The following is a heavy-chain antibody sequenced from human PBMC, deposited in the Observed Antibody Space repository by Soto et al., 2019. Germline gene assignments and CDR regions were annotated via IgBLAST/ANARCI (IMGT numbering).Heavy chain of an antibody. J-gene: IGHJ6*03. CDR1: GFTFSSYA. CDR3: AKRAAATQGYYYYYMDV. D-gene: IGHD6-13*01. Sequence: GSLRLSCAASGFTFSSYAMSWVRQAPGKGLEWVSAISGSGGSTYYADSVKGRFTISRDNSKNTLYLQMNSLGAEDTAVYYCAKRAAATQGYYYYYMDVWGKGTTVTVSS. CDR2: ISGSGGST. V-gene: IGHV3-23*01.